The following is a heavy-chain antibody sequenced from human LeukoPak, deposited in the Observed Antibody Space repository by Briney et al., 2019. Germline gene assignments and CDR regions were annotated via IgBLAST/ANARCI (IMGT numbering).Heavy chain of an antibody. Sequence: PSETLSLTCTVSGGSISNYYWGWIRQPPGKGLEWIGYIYHSGSTNYNPSLKSRVTISVDTSKNQFSLKLSSVTAADTAVYYCARDLCVGGTCYGIDYWGQGTLVIVSS. CDR3: ARDLCVGGTCYGIDY. V-gene: IGHV4-59*01. D-gene: IGHD2-15*01. CDR1: GGSISNYY. CDR2: IYHSGST. J-gene: IGHJ4*02.